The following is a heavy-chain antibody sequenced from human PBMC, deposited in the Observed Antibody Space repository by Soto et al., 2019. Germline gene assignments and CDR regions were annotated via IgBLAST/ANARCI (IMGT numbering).Heavy chain of an antibody. Sequence: QVQLVQSGAEVKKPGASVKVSCKASGYIFTSYGINWVRQAPGQGLEWMGWISAYNGNTNYAQKLQGRVTMTTDTSTSTAYMELRSLRADDTAVYYCARGNPGWGGDWGEDYWGQGTLVTVSS. D-gene: IGHD2-21*01. V-gene: IGHV1-18*01. J-gene: IGHJ4*02. CDR3: ARGNPGWGGDWGEDY. CDR1: GYIFTSYG. CDR2: ISAYNGNT.